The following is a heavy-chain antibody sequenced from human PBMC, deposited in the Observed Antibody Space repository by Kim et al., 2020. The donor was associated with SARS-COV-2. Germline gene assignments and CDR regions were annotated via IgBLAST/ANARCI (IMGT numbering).Heavy chain of an antibody. CDR1: GFTFSSYA. J-gene: IGHJ6*02. D-gene: IGHD2-2*02. CDR3: ARDLRYCSSTSCYMGGMDV. V-gene: IGHV3-30-3*01. Sequence: GRSLRLSCAASGFTFSSYAMHWVRQAPGKGLEWVAVISYDGSNKYYADSVKGRFTISRDNSKNTLYLQMNSLRAEDTAVYYCARDLRYCSSTSCYMGGMDVWGQGTTVTVSS. CDR2: ISYDGSNK.